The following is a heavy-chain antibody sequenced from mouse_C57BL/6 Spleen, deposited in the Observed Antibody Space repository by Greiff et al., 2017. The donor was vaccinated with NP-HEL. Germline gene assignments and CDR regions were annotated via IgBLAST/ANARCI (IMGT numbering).Heavy chain of an antibody. CDR2: IDPETGGT. CDR3: TREGNGNPYYFDY. Sequence: VQLQQSGAELVRPGASVTLSCKASGYTFTDYEMHWVKQTPVHGLEWIGAIDPETGGTAYNQKFKGKAILTADKSSSTAYMELRSLTSEDSAVYYCTREGNGNPYYFDYWGQGTTLTVSS. J-gene: IGHJ2*01. V-gene: IGHV1-15*01. D-gene: IGHD2-1*01. CDR1: GYTFTDYE.